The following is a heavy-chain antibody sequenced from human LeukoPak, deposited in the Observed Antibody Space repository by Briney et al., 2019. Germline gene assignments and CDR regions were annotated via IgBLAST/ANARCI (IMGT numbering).Heavy chain of an antibody. Sequence: SEALSLTCTVSGGSLNSYYWRWIRQPPRKGLEVIWYIYYSGSTNYNPSLKSRVTISVDTSKNQFSLKLSSVTAADTAVYYCARVPPWTGYLDYWGQGTLVTVSS. J-gene: IGHJ4*02. CDR1: GGSLNSYY. V-gene: IGHV4-59*01. CDR3: ARVPPWTGYLDY. D-gene: IGHD3/OR15-3a*01. CDR2: IYYSGST.